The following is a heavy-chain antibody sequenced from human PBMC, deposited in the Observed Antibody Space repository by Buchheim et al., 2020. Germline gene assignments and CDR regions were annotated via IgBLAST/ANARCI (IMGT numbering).Heavy chain of an antibody. Sequence: EVQLVESGGGLVQPGGSLRLSCAASGFTFGSFYMSWVRQAPGKGLEWVANIKQDGSEKYYVDSVKGRFTISRDNAKNSLYLQMNSLRAEDTAVYYCAKDCSSTNCYVDYWGQGTL. D-gene: IGHD2-2*01. CDR2: IKQDGSEK. J-gene: IGHJ4*02. CDR3: AKDCSSTNCYVDY. V-gene: IGHV3-7*01. CDR1: GFTFGSFY.